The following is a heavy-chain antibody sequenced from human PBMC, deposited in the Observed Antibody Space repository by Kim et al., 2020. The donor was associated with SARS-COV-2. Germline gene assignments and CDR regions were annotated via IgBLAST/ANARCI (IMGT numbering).Heavy chain of an antibody. D-gene: IGHD2-8*01. CDR3: ARGEGSHCTNGVCYLIDY. CDR1: GFTFSSYS. Sequence: GGSLRLSCAASGFTFSSYSMNWVRQAPGKGLEWVSYISSSSSTIYYADSVKGRFTISRDNAKNSLYLQMNSLRDEDTAVYYCARGEGSHCTNGVCYLIDYWGQGTLVTVSS. CDR2: ISSSSSTI. V-gene: IGHV3-48*02. J-gene: IGHJ4*02.